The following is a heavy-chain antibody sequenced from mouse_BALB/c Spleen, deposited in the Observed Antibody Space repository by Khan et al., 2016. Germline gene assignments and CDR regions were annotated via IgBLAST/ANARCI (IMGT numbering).Heavy chain of an antibody. D-gene: IGHD2-14*01. J-gene: IGHJ2*01. V-gene: IGHV5-12-1*01. CDR2: ISSGGGST. CDR3: ASVYDSFDY. CDR1: GFAFSSYD. Sequence: EVELVESGGGLVKPGGSLKLSCAASGFAFSSYDMSWVRQTPEKRLEWVAYISSGGGSTFYPDTVKGRFTISRDNAKNTLYLQMSSLKSEDTAMDYCASVYDSFDYWGQGTTLTVSS.